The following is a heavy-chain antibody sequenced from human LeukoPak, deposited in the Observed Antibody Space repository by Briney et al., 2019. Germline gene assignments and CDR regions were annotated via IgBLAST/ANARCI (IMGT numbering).Heavy chain of an antibody. CDR1: GGSFSGYY. V-gene: IGHV4-34*01. D-gene: IGHD2-2*01. J-gene: IGHJ4*02. Sequence: PSETLSLTCAVYGGSFSGYYWSWIRQPPGKGLEWIGEINHSGSTNYNPSLKSRVTISVDTSKNQFSLKLSSVTAADTAVYYCARSSTVVRGVRIWGQGTLVTVSS. CDR3: ARSSTVVRGVRI. CDR2: INHSGST.